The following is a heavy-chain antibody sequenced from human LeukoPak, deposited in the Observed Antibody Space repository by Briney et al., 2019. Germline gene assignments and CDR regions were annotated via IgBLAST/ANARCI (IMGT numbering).Heavy chain of an antibody. V-gene: IGHV4-34*01. D-gene: IGHD4-17*01. CDR3: ARHGDPAAP. Sequence: PSETLSLTCAVYGGSFSGYYWSWIRQPPGKGLEWIGSIYYSGSTYYNPSLKSRVTISVDTSKNQFSLKLSSVTAADTAVYYCARHGDPAAPWGQGTLVTVSS. CDR1: GGSFSGYY. CDR2: IYYSGST. J-gene: IGHJ5*02.